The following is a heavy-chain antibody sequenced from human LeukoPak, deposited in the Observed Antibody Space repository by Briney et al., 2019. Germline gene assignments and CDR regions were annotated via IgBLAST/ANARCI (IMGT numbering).Heavy chain of an antibody. CDR1: GYTFTGYY. CDR2: MNPNSGNT. D-gene: IGHD1-26*01. Sequence: ASVKVSCKASGYTFTGYYMHWVRQATGQGLEWMGWMNPNSGNTGYAQKFQGRVTMTRNTSISTAYMELSSLRSEDTAVYYCARFVGATGNGGYWGQGTLVTVSS. J-gene: IGHJ4*02. V-gene: IGHV1-8*02. CDR3: ARFVGATGNGGY.